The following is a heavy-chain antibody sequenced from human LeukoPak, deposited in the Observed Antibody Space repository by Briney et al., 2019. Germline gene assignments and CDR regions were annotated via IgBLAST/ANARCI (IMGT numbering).Heavy chain of an antibody. CDR1: GFTFSSYS. CDR2: ISSSSSYI. D-gene: IGHD6-19*01. Sequence: PGGSLRLSCAASGFTFSSYSMNWVRQAPGKGLEWVSSISSSSSYIYYADSVKGRFTISRDNAKNSLYLQMNSLRAEDTAVYYCARDGFLRSSGWYHFDYWGQGTLVTVSS. V-gene: IGHV3-21*01. CDR3: ARDGFLRSSGWYHFDY. J-gene: IGHJ4*02.